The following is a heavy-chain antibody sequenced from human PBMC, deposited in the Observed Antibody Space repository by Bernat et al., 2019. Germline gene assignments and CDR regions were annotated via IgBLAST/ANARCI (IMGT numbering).Heavy chain of an antibody. CDR3: AKDVRYCSSTSCYQPLDY. CDR1: GFTFSTYA. D-gene: IGHD2-2*01. CDR2: ISGSGGST. Sequence: EVQLLESGGGLVQPGGSLRLSCAASGFTFSTYAMSWVRQAPGKGLEWVTAISGSGGSTYYADSVKGRFTISRDNSKNTLYLQMNSLRAEDTAVYYCAKDVRYCSSTSCYQPLDYWGQGTLVTVSS. V-gene: IGHV3-23*01. J-gene: IGHJ4*02.